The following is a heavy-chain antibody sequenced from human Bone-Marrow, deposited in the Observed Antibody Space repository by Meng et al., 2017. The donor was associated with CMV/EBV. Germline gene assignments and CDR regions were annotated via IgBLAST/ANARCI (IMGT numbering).Heavy chain of an antibody. D-gene: IGHD3-10*01. CDR1: GGSISSSSYY. CDR3: ARTAWFGELYYYYGFDI. V-gene: IGHV4-39*07. J-gene: IGHJ6*02. CDR2: IYYSGST. Sequence: GSLRLSCTVSGGSISSSSYYWGWIRQPPGKGLEWIGSIYYSGSTYYNPSLKSRVTISVDTSKNQFSLKLSSVTAADTAVYYCARTAWFGELYYYYGFDIWGQGTTVTVSS.